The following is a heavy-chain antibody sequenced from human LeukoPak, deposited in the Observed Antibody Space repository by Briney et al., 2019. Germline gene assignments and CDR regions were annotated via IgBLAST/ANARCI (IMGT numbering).Heavy chain of an antibody. CDR1: GGSISSGGYY. CDR3: AVGYCGGGSCYAREYFQH. V-gene: IGHV4-31*03. D-gene: IGHD2-15*01. J-gene: IGHJ1*01. Sequence: SETLSLTCTVSGGSISSGGYYWTWIRQHPGKGLEWIGYIYYSGSTYYNPSLKSRVTISVDTSKNQFSLRLSSVTAADTAVYYCAVGYCGGGSCYAREYFQHWGQGTLVTVSS. CDR2: IYYSGST.